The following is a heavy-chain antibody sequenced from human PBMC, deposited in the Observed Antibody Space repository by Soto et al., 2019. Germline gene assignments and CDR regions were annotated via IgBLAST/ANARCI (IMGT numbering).Heavy chain of an antibody. CDR3: AAHDSGGYYAEY. D-gene: IGHD3-22*01. CDR2: IHYSGST. J-gene: IGHJ4*02. V-gene: IGHV4-39*01. CDR1: GDSVTISDYY. Sequence: QLQLQESGPGLVKPSDTLSLTCTVSGDSVTISDYYWGWIRQPPGKGLEWIGSIHYSGSTYYNPSLKSRVTISGDTSKKQFSLKLTSVTAADAVVYYCAAHDSGGYYAEYWGQGTLVTVSA.